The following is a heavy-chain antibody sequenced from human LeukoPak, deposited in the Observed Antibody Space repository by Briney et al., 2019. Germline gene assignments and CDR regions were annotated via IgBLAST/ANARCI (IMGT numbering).Heavy chain of an antibody. CDR2: ISGSGGST. Sequence: GGSPRLSCAASGFTFSSYAMSWVRQAPGKGLEWVSAISGSGGSTYYADSVKGRFTISRDNSKNTLYLQMNSLRAEDTAVYYCPHYDILTGTYVDYWGQGTLVTVSS. CDR3: PHYDILTGTYVDY. D-gene: IGHD3-9*01. J-gene: IGHJ4*02. CDR1: GFTFSSYA. V-gene: IGHV3-23*01.